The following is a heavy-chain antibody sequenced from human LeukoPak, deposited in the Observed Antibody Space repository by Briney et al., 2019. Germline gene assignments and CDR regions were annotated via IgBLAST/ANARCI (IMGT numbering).Heavy chain of an antibody. V-gene: IGHV3-66*02. D-gene: IGHD3-16*02. Sequence: GGSLRLSCAASGFTVSSNYMSWVRQAPGKGLEWVSVIYSGGSTYYADSVKGRFTISRDNSKNTLYLQMNSLRAGDTAVYYCAREIMITFGGVIPTPYWGQGTLVTVSS. CDR1: GFTVSSNY. J-gene: IGHJ4*02. CDR3: AREIMITFGGVIPTPY. CDR2: IYSGGST.